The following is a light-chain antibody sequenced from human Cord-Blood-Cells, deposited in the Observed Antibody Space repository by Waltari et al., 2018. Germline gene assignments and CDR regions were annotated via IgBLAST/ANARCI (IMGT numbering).Light chain of an antibody. CDR3: QSADSSGTYVV. Sequence: SYELTQPPSVSVSPGQTARLTCSGAPLPKPDDYWYQQKPGQAPVLVIYKESERPSGIPERFSGSSSGTTVTLTISGVQAEDEADYYCQSADSSGTYVVFGGGTKLTVL. V-gene: IGLV3-25*03. J-gene: IGLJ2*01. CDR1: PLPKPD. CDR2: KES.